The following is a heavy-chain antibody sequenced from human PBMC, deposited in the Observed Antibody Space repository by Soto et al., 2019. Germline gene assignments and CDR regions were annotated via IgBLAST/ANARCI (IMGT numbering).Heavy chain of an antibody. J-gene: IGHJ6*02. CDR3: ARDLWGYCGADCYPLDV. V-gene: IGHV4-59*01. D-gene: IGHD2-21*02. CDR1: GYSISSYY. Sequence: SETLSLTCSVSGYSISSYYWSWIREPSGKGLEWIGYMYNTGSTIYNPSLKSRVTISVDTSKNQFSLKLNSVTAADTAVYYCARDLWGYCGADCYPLDVWGQGTTVTVS. CDR2: MYNTGST.